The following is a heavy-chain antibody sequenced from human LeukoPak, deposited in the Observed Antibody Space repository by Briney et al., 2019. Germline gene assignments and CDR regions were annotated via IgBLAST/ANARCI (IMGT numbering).Heavy chain of an antibody. CDR1: GYIFTSYN. J-gene: IGHJ4*02. Sequence: ASVKVSCKASGYIFTSYNMYWVRRAPGQGLEWMGIINSSGGSTNYTQKFQGRVTMTRDTSTSTVYMELSSLRSEDTALYYCAKVNSGGIMIPSGGVIYFDNWGQGTLVTVSS. CDR3: AKVNSGGIMIPSGGVIYFDN. V-gene: IGHV1-46*01. D-gene: IGHD3-16*01. CDR2: INSSGGST.